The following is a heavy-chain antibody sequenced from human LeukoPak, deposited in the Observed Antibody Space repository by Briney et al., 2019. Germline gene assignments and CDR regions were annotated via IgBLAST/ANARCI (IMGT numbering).Heavy chain of an antibody. CDR1: GFTFDDYA. Sequence: GGSLRLSCSASGFTFDDYAMHWVRQAPAKGLEWVSLISGDGGTTDYADSVKGRFTISRDNRRNSLYLHMNSLRTEDTALYFCAKVYVGSWYAYDHWGQGTLVTVSS. CDR3: AKVYVGSWYAYDH. V-gene: IGHV3-43*02. CDR2: ISGDGGTT. D-gene: IGHD6-13*01. J-gene: IGHJ4*02.